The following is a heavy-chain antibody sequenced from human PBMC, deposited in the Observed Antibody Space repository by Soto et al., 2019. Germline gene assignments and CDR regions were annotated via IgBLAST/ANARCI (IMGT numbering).Heavy chain of an antibody. CDR3: AKDQRVVTAIHPFDY. V-gene: IGHV3-23*01. Sequence: GGSLRLSCAASGFTFNTYAMSWVRQAPGKGLEWVSGISGGGGSTYYADSVKGRFTISRDNSRNTLYLQMNTLRAEDTAVYYCAKDQRVVTAIHPFDYWGQGTLVTVS. CDR2: ISGGGGST. D-gene: IGHD2-21*02. CDR1: GFTFNTYA. J-gene: IGHJ4*02.